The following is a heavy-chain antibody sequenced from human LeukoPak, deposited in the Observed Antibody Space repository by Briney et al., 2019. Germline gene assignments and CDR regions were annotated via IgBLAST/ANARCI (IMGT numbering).Heavy chain of an antibody. J-gene: IGHJ4*02. D-gene: IGHD3-22*01. CDR3: AKDYYYDSSGYYSGLDDY. CDR2: ISARGGST. CDR1: GFTFSSYA. Sequence: GGSLRLSCAASGFTFSSYAMSWVRQAPGKGLEWVSAISARGGSTYYADSVKGRFSVSRDNSKNTLYLQMNSLRAEDTAVYYCAKDYYYDSSGYYSGLDDYWGQGTLVTVSS. V-gene: IGHV3-23*01.